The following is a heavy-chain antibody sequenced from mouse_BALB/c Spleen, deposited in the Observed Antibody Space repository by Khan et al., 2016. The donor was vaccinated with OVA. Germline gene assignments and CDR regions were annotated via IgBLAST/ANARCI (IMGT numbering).Heavy chain of an antibody. J-gene: IGHJ2*01. D-gene: IGHD3-2*02. V-gene: IGHV1-76*01. Sequence: QVQLQQSGAELVRPGASVKLSCKTSGYIFTTYWIHWVKQRPGQGLEWIARIYPGTNNTYYNEKFKDKATLTADKSSSTVYMQLSSLKSEDSAVYFCAREEALYYFDYWGQGTTLTVSS. CDR1: GYIFTTYW. CDR3: AREEALYYFDY. CDR2: IYPGTNNT.